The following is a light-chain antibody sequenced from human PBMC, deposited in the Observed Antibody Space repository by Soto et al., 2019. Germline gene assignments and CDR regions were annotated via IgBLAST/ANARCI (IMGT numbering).Light chain of an antibody. J-gene: IGKJ1*01. CDR1: HSLSGT. V-gene: IGKV3-11*01. CDR2: GAS. CDR3: QQRTLWPRT. Sequence: EIVLTQSPATLSLSPGERATLSCRASHSLSGTLAWFQQKPGQPPRLLIYGASNSATGIPARFTASGSGTDFTLTISSLEPEDFAVYYCQQRTLWPRTFGQGTKVEIK.